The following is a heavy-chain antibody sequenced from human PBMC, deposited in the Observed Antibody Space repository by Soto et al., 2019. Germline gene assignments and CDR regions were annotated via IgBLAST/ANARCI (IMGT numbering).Heavy chain of an antibody. Sequence: QVHLVQSGAEVKKPGASVKVSCKGSGYAFTTYGITWVRQAPGQGLEWMGWISAHNGNTNYARKLQGRVTVTRDTSTSTAYMALRSLRSDDTAVYYCARGRYGDYWGQGALVNVSS. V-gene: IGHV1-18*01. J-gene: IGHJ4*02. CDR1: GYAFTTYG. D-gene: IGHD1-1*01. CDR2: ISAHNGNT. CDR3: ARGRYGDY.